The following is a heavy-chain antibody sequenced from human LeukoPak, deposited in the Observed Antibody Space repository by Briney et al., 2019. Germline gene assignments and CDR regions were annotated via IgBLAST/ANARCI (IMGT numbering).Heavy chain of an antibody. CDR2: TRYDGNKS. V-gene: IGHV3-30*02. CDR1: GFTFSSYA. Sequence: GGSLRLSCGASGFTFSSYAMLWVRQAPGKGLEWVAFTRYDGNKSFYSDFVKGRFTISRDNSKDTLYLQMNNLRLEDTAVYYCAGTYSSVVGITYWGQGALVAVSS. J-gene: IGHJ4*02. D-gene: IGHD2-15*01. CDR3: AGTYSSVVGITY.